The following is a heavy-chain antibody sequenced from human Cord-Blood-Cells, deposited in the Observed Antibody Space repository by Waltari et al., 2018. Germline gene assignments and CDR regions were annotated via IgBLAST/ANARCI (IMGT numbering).Heavy chain of an antibody. J-gene: IGHJ1*01. CDR3: ARSYGAAGTCFQH. V-gene: IGHV1-2*06. CDR2: VNPNSGGT. CDR1: GYTFTGYY. Sequence: QVQLVQSGAEVKKPGASVKVSCKASGYTFTGYYMHWVRQAPGQGLEGMGRVNPNSGGTNYAQKCQGRVTMTRDTSISTAYMELSRLRSDDTAVYYCARSYGAAGTCFQHWGQGTLVTVSS. D-gene: IGHD6-13*01.